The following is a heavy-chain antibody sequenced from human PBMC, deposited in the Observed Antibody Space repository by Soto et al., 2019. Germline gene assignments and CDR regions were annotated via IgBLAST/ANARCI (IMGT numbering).Heavy chain of an antibody. V-gene: IGHV3-9*01. D-gene: IGHD2-15*01. CDR1: GFTFDDYA. CDR2: ISWNSGSI. CDR3: AKGRVVARNNWFDP. Sequence: EVQLVESGGGLVQPGRSLRLCCAASGFTFDDYAMHWVRQAPGKGLEWVSGISWNSGSIGYADSVKGRFTISRDNAKNSLYLQMNSLRAEDTALYYCAKGRVVARNNWFDPWGQGTLVTVSS. J-gene: IGHJ5*02.